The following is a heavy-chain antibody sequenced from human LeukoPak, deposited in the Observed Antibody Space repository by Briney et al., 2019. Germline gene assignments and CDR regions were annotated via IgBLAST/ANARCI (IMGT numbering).Heavy chain of an antibody. V-gene: IGHV1-8*02. Sequence: ASVKVSCKASGYTFTGYYMHWVRQAPGQGLEWMGRINPNSGNTGYAQKFQGRVTMTRNTSISTAYMELSSLRSEDTAVYYCARGRIAVAGTMLYWGQGTLVTVSS. J-gene: IGHJ4*02. CDR1: GYTFTGYY. CDR3: ARGRIAVAGTMLY. CDR2: INPNSGNT. D-gene: IGHD6-19*01.